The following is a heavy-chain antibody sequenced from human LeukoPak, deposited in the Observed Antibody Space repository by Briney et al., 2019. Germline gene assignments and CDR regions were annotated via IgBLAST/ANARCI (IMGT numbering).Heavy chain of an antibody. V-gene: IGHV1-8*01. CDR2: MNPNSGNT. Sequence: ASVKVSCKASGYTFTSYDINWVRQATGQGLEWMGWMNPNSGNTGYAQKFQGRVTMTRNTSISTAYMELSSLRSEDTAVYYCAREYCSSTSCLYYFDYWGQGTLVTVSS. CDR1: GYTFTSYD. CDR3: AREYCSSTSCLYYFDY. J-gene: IGHJ4*02. D-gene: IGHD2-2*01.